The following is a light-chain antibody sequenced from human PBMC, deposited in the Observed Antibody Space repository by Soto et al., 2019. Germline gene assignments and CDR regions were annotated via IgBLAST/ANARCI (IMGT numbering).Light chain of an antibody. Sequence: EIVLTQSPGTLSLSPGERATLSCRASQSVSSSYLAWYQQKPGQAPRLLIYGVSSRATGIPDRFSGSGSGTDLTLTISRLEPEDFAVYYCQQYGSSPWTFGQGTKVEIK. CDR1: QSVSSSY. J-gene: IGKJ1*01. V-gene: IGKV3-20*01. CDR3: QQYGSSPWT. CDR2: GVS.